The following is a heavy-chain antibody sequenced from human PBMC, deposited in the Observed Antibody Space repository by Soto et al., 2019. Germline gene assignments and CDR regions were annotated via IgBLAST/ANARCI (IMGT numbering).Heavy chain of an antibody. D-gene: IGHD6-13*01. J-gene: IGHJ6*02. Sequence: EALKISWKCSGYSFTSYWIGWVRQMPGKGLELMVIIYRGDSDTRYRPSFQGQVTISADKSISTAYLQWSSLKASDTAMYYCARMPSSWYPQWDYYYGMDXWGQGTFVTVS. CDR3: ARMPSSWYPQWDYYYGMDX. CDR2: IYRGDSDT. CDR1: GYSFTSYW. V-gene: IGHV5-51*01.